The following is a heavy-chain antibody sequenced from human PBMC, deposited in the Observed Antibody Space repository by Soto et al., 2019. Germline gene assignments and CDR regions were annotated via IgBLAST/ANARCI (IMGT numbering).Heavy chain of an antibody. CDR3: ARHVVGTTYNY. V-gene: IGHV4-39*01. J-gene: IGHJ4*02. Sequence: QLQLQESGPGLVKPSETLSLICIVSSGSISSSSHYWGWIRQPPGKGLEYIGSISYSGSTYYNPSLKSRVTISGDTSKNQFSLKLSSVTDADTAVYYCARHVVGTTYNYWCQGTLVTVSS. D-gene: IGHD1-1*01. CDR1: SGSISSSSHY. CDR2: ISYSGST.